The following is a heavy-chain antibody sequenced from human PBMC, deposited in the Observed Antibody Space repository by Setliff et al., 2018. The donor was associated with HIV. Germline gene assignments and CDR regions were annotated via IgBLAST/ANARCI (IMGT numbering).Heavy chain of an antibody. Sequence: PSETLSLTCAVYGGSFSGYYWSWIRQSPGKGLEWIGEINYGRTTNYNPSLESRVTISVDTSKNQLSLRMKSVNAGDTGKYYCVRRRGPMVRGVDPSPSYYFDYWGQGTLVTVSS. V-gene: IGHV4-34*01. CDR1: GGSFSGYY. J-gene: IGHJ4*02. CDR3: VRRRGPMVRGVDPSPSYYFDY. CDR2: INYGRTT. D-gene: IGHD3-10*01.